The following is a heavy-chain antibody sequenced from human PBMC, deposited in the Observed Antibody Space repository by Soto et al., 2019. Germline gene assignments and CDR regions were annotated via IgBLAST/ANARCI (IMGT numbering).Heavy chain of an antibody. CDR1: GYSVSDYF. V-gene: IGHV1-2*02. J-gene: IGHJ6*02. Sequence: ASVKVSCKASGYSVSDYFIQWVRQAPGQGLEWVAWINPKTAATNYAKKFRGRVSLTWDTSSSTAYMELTRLRPDDTAVYYCARIKWGLDFYNGMDVWGQGTTVTVSS. D-gene: IGHD1-26*01. CDR3: ARIKWGLDFYNGMDV. CDR2: INPKTAAT.